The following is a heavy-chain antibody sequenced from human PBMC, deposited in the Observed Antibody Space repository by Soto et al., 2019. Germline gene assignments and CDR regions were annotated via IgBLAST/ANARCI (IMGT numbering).Heavy chain of an antibody. CDR3: AKEGYCSGGSCYDDY. CDR2: ISGRGGST. V-gene: IGHV3-23*01. Sequence: GGSRSLSWPPSGLTFSGYAMSWVRQAPGKGRGGASAISGRGGSTYYADSVKGRFTISRDNPKNTLYLQMNSLRAEDTAVYYCAKEGYCSGGSCYDDYWGQGTLVTVSS. J-gene: IGHJ4*02. CDR1: GLTFSGYA. D-gene: IGHD2-15*01.